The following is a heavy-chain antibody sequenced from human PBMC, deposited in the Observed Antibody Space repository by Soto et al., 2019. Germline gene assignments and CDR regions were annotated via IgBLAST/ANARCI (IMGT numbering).Heavy chain of an antibody. CDR3: AKDQGGPFGGVIVLDY. V-gene: IGHV3-23*01. D-gene: IGHD3-16*02. CDR2: ISGSGGST. CDR1: GFTFSSYA. Sequence: PGGSLRLSCAASGFTFSSYAMSWVRQAPGKGLEWVSAISGSGGSTYYADSVKGRFTISRDNSKNTLYLQMNSLRAEDTAVYYCAKDQGGPFGGVIVLDYWGQGTLVTVSS. J-gene: IGHJ4*02.